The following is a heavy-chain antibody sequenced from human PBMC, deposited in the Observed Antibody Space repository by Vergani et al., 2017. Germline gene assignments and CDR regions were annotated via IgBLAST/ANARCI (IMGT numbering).Heavy chain of an antibody. D-gene: IGHD2-21*01. CDR2: IKSTFDRGTT. J-gene: IGHJ6*02. Sequence: EVQLWESWGGIVKPGGSLRLSCVASGFSFRNAWMNWVRRTPGKGLEWVGRIKSTFDRGTTDYAAAVKGRFTISRDDSKNTLFLQMNGLKTEDIGVYYCTTDPRYCGDGSCYWLRDHHYYGMDVWGQGTTVTVSS. CDR1: GFSFRNAW. V-gene: IGHV3-15*07. CDR3: TTDPRYCGDGSCYWLRDHHYYGMDV.